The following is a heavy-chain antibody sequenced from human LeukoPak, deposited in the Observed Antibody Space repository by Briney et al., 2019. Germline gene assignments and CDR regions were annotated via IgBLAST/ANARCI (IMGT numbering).Heavy chain of an antibody. CDR3: ARDYSGDYVWGSYRPENWFDP. CDR1: GCTFTGYY. CDR2: INPTGGST. V-gene: IGHV1-46*01. D-gene: IGHD3-16*02. J-gene: IGHJ5*02. Sequence: ASVKVSCKASGCTFTGYYMHWVRQAPGQGLEWMGIINPTGGSTSYAQKFQGRVTMTRDTSTSTVYMELSSLRSEDTAVYYCARDYSGDYVWGSYRPENWFDPWGQGTLVTVSS.